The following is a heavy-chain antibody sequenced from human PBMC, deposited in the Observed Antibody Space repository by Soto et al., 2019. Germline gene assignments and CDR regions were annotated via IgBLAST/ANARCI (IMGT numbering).Heavy chain of an antibody. CDR1: GYAFTSYG. Sequence: KVSCKASGYAFTSYGIHWVRQAPGQRLEWMGWINAANGDTKYSPKFQGRVTITRDTSASTAYMELSSLRSEDTAVYYCVRRHVSATGIDWFDPWGQGTLVTVSS. D-gene: IGHD6-13*01. CDR2: INAANGDT. V-gene: IGHV1-3*01. J-gene: IGHJ5*02. CDR3: VRRHVSATGIDWFDP.